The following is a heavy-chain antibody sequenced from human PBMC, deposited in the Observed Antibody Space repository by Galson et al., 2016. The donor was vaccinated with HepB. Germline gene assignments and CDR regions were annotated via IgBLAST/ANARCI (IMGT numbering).Heavy chain of an antibody. V-gene: IGHV4-30-2*01. J-gene: IGHJ4*02. CDR2: MYLNENT. Sequence: TLSLTCAVSGASISSVGYSWSWIRQPPGKGLEWIGYMYLNENTYYNPSLKSRVTISVDTSKNQFSLNLTPVTAADTAVYYCASVYGDSLPAFYYWCRGTLVTVSS. CDR3: ASVYGDSLPAFYY. D-gene: IGHD4-17*01. CDR1: GASISSVGYS.